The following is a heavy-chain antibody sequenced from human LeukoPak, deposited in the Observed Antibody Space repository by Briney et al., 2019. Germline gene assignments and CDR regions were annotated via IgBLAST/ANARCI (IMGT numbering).Heavy chain of an antibody. Sequence: PGGSLRLSCAASGFTVSSNYMGWVRQAPGKGLEWVSFIKSGDSANFADSVKGRFTVSRDNSKNMIYLQMNSLRAEDTAVYYCARRGAAAGGGYYFDYWGQGTLVTVSS. D-gene: IGHD6-13*01. CDR3: ARRGAAAGGGYYFDY. V-gene: IGHV3-66*01. CDR1: GFTVSSNY. J-gene: IGHJ4*02. CDR2: IKSGDSA.